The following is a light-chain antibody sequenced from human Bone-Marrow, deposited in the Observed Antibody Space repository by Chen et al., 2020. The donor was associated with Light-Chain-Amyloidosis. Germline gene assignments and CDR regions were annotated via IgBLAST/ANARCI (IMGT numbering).Light chain of an antibody. V-gene: IGLV2-14*01. Sequence: QSALTQPASVSGSPGQSIPISCTGTSSDVGGYNYVPWYQHHPGEAPKLMIYEVSNRPSGVYNRFSGSKSGNTASLTISGLQAEDEADYYCSSFTSRSTRVFGGGTKLTVL. J-gene: IGLJ3*02. CDR1: SSDVGGYNY. CDR2: EVS. CDR3: SSFTSRSTRV.